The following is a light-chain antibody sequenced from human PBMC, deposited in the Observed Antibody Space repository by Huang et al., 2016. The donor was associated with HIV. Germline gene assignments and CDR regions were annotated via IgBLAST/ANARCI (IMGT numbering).Light chain of an antibody. CDR2: TAS. CDR3: QQSFSVPRT. V-gene: IGKV1-39*01. J-gene: IGKJ1*01. CDR1: QNITKS. Sequence: DIQMTQSPPSLSASVGDRVTFTCRANQNITKSLNWYQQKPGKAPKLLIYTASTLESGGPSRFSGSGSGSRFTLNITNLWPEDFATYYCQQSFSVPRTFG.